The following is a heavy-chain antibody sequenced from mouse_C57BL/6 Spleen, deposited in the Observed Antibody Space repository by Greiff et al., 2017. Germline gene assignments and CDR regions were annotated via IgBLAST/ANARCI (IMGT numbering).Heavy chain of an antibody. D-gene: IGHD1-1*01. CDR3: GRWGYGSSWMGD. CDR1: GYTFTDYW. J-gene: IGHJ4*01. Sequence: EVKLQQSGPELVKPGASVKISCKASGYTFTDYWMNWVKQSPGQSLEWIGDIHPNNGGTNYNQKFKGKATLTVDKSSSTAYMELRSQTSEDSAVYCCGRWGYGSSWMGDWGQGTSVTVSS. CDR2: IHPNNGGT. V-gene: IGHV1-26*01.